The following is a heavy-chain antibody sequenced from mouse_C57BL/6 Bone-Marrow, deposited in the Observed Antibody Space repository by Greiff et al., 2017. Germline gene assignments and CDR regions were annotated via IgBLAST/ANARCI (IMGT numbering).Heavy chain of an antibody. Sequence: EVQLQQSGAELVRPGASVKLSCTASGFNIKDDYMHWVKQRPEQGLEWIGWIDPENGETEYASKFQGKATITADTSSNTAYLQLSSLTSEGTAVYYCTPLITTVVATFDYWGQGTTLTVSS. CDR3: TPLITTVVATFDY. V-gene: IGHV14-4*01. CDR2: IDPENGET. J-gene: IGHJ2*01. CDR1: GFNIKDDY. D-gene: IGHD1-1*01.